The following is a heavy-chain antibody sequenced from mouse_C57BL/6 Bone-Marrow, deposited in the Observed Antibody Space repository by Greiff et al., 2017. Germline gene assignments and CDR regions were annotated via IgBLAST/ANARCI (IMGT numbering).Heavy chain of an antibody. Sequence: EVQRVESGGGLVQPGGSLSLSCAASGFTFTDYYMSWVRQPPGKALEWLGFIRNKANGYTTEYSASVKGRFTISRDNSQSILYLQMNALRAEDSATYYCARSLTVFDYWGQGTTLTVSS. CDR2: IRNKANGYTT. J-gene: IGHJ2*01. V-gene: IGHV7-3*01. D-gene: IGHD4-1*01. CDR1: GFTFTDYY. CDR3: ARSLTVFDY.